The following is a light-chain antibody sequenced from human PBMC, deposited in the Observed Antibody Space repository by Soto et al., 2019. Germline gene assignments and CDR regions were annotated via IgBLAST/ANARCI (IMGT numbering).Light chain of an antibody. CDR3: QQYGSSLLT. V-gene: IGKV3-20*01. J-gene: IGKJ4*01. CDR2: GAS. Sequence: EIVLTQSPGTLSLYPGDRATLSCRASQSVSSSYLAWYQQKPGQAPRLRIDGASSRATGIPDRFSCSGSGTDFTLNISRLEPEDFAVYDCQQYGSSLLTFGGGTKVEIK. CDR1: QSVSSSY.